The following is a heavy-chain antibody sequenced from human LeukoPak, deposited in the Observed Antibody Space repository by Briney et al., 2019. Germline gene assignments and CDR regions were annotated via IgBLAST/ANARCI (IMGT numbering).Heavy chain of an antibody. CDR2: INHSGST. CDR1: GGSFSGYY. Sequence: SETLSLTCAVYGGSFSGYYWSWIRQPPGKGLEWIGEINHSGSTNYNPSLKSRVTISVDTSKNQFSLKLSSVTAADTAVYHCARVHYDILTNNGWFDPWGQGTLVTVSS. J-gene: IGHJ5*02. D-gene: IGHD3-9*01. CDR3: ARVHYDILTNNGWFDP. V-gene: IGHV4-34*01.